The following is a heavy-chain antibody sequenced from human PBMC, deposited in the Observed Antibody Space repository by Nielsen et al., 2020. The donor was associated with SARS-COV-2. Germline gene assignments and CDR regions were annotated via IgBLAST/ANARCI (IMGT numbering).Heavy chain of an antibody. J-gene: IGHJ3*02. Sequence: SETLSLTCDVSGVPISNKSYKWGWIRQPPGKGLEWISYAYYTGGTNYNPSLKSRVTLSGDTSKNQFSLKLISVTAADTAVYYCARGDQHSAFDIWGQGTLVTVSS. CDR3: ARGDQHSAFDI. CDR2: AYYTGGT. D-gene: IGHD3-10*01. V-gene: IGHV4-61*05. CDR1: GVPISNKSYK.